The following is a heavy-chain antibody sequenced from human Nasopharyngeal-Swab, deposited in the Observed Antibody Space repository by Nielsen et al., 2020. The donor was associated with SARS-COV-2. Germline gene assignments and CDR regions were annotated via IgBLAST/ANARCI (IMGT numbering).Heavy chain of an antibody. CDR3: ASSSGGSSWSLPFDY. Sequence: SSVPVSCQAFGCTFSSYAISWVRQAPGQGLEWMGGIIPIFGTANYAQKFQGRVTITADESTSTAYMELSSLRSEDTAVYYCASSSGGSSWSLPFDYWGQGTLVTVSS. CDR2: IIPIFGTA. D-gene: IGHD6-13*01. V-gene: IGHV1-69*13. CDR1: GCTFSSYA. J-gene: IGHJ4*02.